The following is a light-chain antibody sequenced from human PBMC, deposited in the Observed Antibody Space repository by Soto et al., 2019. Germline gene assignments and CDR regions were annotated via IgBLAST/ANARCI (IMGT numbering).Light chain of an antibody. CDR1: QSIRSW. V-gene: IGKV1-5*01. CDR2: DAY. CDR3: QQYESYSPLT. J-gene: IGKJ4*01. Sequence: DIQMTQSPSILSASVGDRVTITCRASQSIRSWLAWYQQKPGKAPKLLIYDAYSLESGVPSRFSGRRSGTEFTLTIAALQPEDFATYYCQQYESYSPLTFGGGTKVEIK.